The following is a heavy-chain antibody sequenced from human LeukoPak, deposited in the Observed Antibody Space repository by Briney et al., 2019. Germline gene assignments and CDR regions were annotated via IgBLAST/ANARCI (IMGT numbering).Heavy chain of an antibody. D-gene: IGHD2-2*01. V-gene: IGHV4-59*08. CDR2: IYYSGST. CDR1: GGSISSYY. Sequence: PSETLSLTCAVSGGSISSYYWSWIRQPPGKGLEWIGYIYYSGSTNYNPSLKSRVTISVDTSKNQFSLKLSSVTAADTAVYYCARHPRPAALVDYFDYWGQGTLVTVSS. J-gene: IGHJ4*02. CDR3: ARHPRPAALVDYFDY.